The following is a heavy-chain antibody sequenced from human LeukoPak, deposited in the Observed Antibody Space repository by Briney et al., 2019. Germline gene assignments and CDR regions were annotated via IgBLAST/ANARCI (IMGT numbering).Heavy chain of an antibody. CDR2: ISSSGSTK. D-gene: IGHD2-8*01. CDR1: GFTFSSYE. V-gene: IGHV3-48*03. Sequence: EGSLRLSCAASGFTFSSYEMNWVRQAPGKGLEWVSHISSSGSTKYYADSVKGRFTISRDNAKNSLYLQMNSLRAEDTAVYYCARGLMVYATHDYWGQGTLVTVSS. CDR3: ARGLMVYATHDY. J-gene: IGHJ4*02.